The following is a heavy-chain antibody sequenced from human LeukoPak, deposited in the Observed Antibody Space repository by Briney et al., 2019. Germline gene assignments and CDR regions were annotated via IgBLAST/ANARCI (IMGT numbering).Heavy chain of an antibody. V-gene: IGHV3-33*01. CDR2: IWYDGSHE. CDR1: GFTFSSCG. CDR3: ARSDLYGDYLLLN. D-gene: IGHD4-17*01. Sequence: GGSLRLSCAASGFTFSSCGMRWVRQAPGKGLEWVAVIWYDGSHEYYAGSVKGRFTISRNNSKNTLYLQMNSLRGEDTAVYYCARSDLYGDYLLLNWGQGTLVTVSS. J-gene: IGHJ4*02.